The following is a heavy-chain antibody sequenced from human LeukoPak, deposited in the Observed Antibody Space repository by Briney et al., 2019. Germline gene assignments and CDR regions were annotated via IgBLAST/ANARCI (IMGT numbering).Heavy chain of an antibody. V-gene: IGHV1-2*06. J-gene: IGHJ4*02. D-gene: IGHD3-10*01. CDR1: GYTFTGYY. Sequence: GASVKVSCKASGYTFTGYYMHWVRQAPGQGLEWMGRINPNSGGTNYAQKFQGRVTMTRDTSISTAYMELSRLRSDDTAVYYCARGTMVRGVMREEYWGQGTLVTVSS. CDR3: ARGTMVRGVMREEY. CDR2: INPNSGGT.